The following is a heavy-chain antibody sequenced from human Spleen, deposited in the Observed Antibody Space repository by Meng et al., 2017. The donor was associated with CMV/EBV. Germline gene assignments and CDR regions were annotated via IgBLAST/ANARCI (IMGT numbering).Heavy chain of an antibody. CDR3: ARVTEYGGNCFDS. CDR2: VYHSGYT. V-gene: IGHV4-4*02. Sequence: VSGTSISTSIWWSGVREPPGKGLEWIGEVYHSGYTNYNPSLKSRVTMSVDRSKNQFSLKLSSVTAADTAVYYCARVTEYGGNCFDSWGQETLVTVSS. D-gene: IGHD4/OR15-4a*01. CDR1: GTSISTSIW. J-gene: IGHJ4*02.